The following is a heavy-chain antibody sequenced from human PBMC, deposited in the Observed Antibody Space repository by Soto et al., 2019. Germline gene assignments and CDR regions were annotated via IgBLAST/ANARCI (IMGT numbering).Heavy chain of an antibody. Sequence: QVQLVESGGGVVQPGRSLRLSCAASGFTFSSYAMHWVRQAPGKGLEWVAVISYDGSNKYYADSVKGRFTISRDNSKNTLYLQMNSLRAEDTAVYYFAEIEDRWGQGTLVTVSS. J-gene: IGHJ4*02. V-gene: IGHV3-30-3*01. D-gene: IGHD2-15*01. CDR2: ISYDGSNK. CDR1: GFTFSSYA. CDR3: AEIEDR.